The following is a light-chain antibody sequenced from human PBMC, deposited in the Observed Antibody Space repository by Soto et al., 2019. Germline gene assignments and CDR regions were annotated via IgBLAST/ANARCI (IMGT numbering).Light chain of an antibody. CDR1: QTITSFY. CDR2: GTS. Sequence: IVLTQSPGTLSLSPGERATLTCRASQTITSFYLAWYQQKPGQAPRLLIYGTSTRATGMPDRFRGSGSETGFPLAVRKLEPEDCAVYHCQKYGGSHPRFTVGPGTKVEVK. V-gene: IGKV3-20*01. J-gene: IGKJ3*01. CDR3: QKYGGSHPRFT.